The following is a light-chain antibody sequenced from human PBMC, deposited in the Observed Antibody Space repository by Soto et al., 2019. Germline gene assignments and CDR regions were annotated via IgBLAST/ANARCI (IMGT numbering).Light chain of an antibody. Sequence: DIQMTQSPSTLSASVGDRVTITCRASQGISKWLAWYQQKPGKAPKLLIYGASSLENGVPSRFSGSGSGTEFTLTISSLQPDDFATYFCQQYNSYDMWSLGQGTKVDIK. CDR1: QGISKW. CDR2: GAS. J-gene: IGKJ1*01. V-gene: IGKV1-5*01. CDR3: QQYNSYDMWS.